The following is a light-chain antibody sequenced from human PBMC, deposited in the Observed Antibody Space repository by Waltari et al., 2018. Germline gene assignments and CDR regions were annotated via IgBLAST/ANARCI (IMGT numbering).Light chain of an antibody. CDR1: SSDSGAYNY. V-gene: IGLV2-14*01. CDR3: SSYTNTFVV. CDR2: EVR. Sequence: QSALTQPASVSGSPGQSLTISCTGSSSDSGAYNYVAWSQHFPDEAPKLLIYEVRNRPSGVSSRFSGSKSGNTASLTISGIQAEDEAHYYCSSYTNTFVVFGGGTKLTVL. J-gene: IGLJ2*01.